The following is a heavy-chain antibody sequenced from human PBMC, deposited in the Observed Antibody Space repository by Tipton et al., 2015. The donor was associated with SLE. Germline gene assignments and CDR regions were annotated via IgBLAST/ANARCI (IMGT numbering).Heavy chain of an antibody. CDR3: AGVSRDACEI. Sequence: TLSLTCAVYGGSFSGYYWSWIRQPPGKGLEWIGEINHSGSTNYNPSLKSRVTISVDTSKNQFSLKLSSVTAADTAVYYCAGVSRDACEIGGQGTMVPVSS. CDR2: INHSGST. D-gene: IGHD5/OR15-5a*01. J-gene: IGHJ3*02. V-gene: IGHV4-34*01. CDR1: GGSFSGYY.